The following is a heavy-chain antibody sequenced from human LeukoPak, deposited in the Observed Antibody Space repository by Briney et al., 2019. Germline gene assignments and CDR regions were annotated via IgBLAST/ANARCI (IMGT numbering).Heavy chain of an antibody. CDR3: ANPYYYGSGSYYPFDY. V-gene: IGHV3-23*01. CDR1: GFTFSSYA. J-gene: IGHJ4*02. CDR2: ISGSGGST. D-gene: IGHD3-10*01. Sequence: GGSLRLSCAASGFTFSSYAMSWVRQAPGKGLEWVSAISGSGGSTYHADSVKGRFTISRDNSKNTLYLQMNSLRAEDTAVYYCANPYYYGSGSYYPFDYWGQGTLVTVSS.